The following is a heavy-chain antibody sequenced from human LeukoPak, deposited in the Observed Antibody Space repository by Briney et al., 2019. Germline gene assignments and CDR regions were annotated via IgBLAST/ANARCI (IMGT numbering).Heavy chain of an antibody. CDR3: ASGDSGSYYSPYIY. Sequence: GSLRLSCAASGFTVSSNYMSWVRQAPGKGLEWVSVIYSGGSTYYADSVKGRFTISRDNSKNTLYLQMNSLRAEDTAVYYCASGDSGSYYSPYIYWGQGTLVTVSS. J-gene: IGHJ4*02. CDR2: IYSGGST. V-gene: IGHV3-66*01. D-gene: IGHD1-26*01. CDR1: GFTVSSNY.